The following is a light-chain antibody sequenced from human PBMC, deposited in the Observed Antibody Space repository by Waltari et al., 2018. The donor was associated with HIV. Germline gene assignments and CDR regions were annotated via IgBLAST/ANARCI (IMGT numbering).Light chain of an antibody. CDR2: GNN. Sequence: QSVLAQPPSVSGTPGQRVTIPCSGTTSNIGTNVVNRYQQVPGMAPKLLISGNNQRPSGVPDRFSGFKSGTSASLAINGLQSEDEADYYCAAWDDTPTGHVLFGGGTKVTVL. V-gene: IGLV1-44*01. CDR1: TSNIGTNV. J-gene: IGLJ3*02. CDR3: AAWDDTPTGHVL.